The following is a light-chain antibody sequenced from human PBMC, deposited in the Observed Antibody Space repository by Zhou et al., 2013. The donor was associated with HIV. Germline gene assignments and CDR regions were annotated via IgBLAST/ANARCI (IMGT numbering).Light chain of an antibody. V-gene: IGKV1-39*01. CDR3: QQSYSTPST. CDR1: QSIVTS. J-gene: IGKJ4*01. CDR2: AAS. Sequence: DIQMTQSPSSLSASVGDRVTITCRPSQSIVTSLNWYQQKSGTAPKALIYAASSLHSGVPSRFSGSGSGTDFTLTISNLQPEDFATYYCQQSYSTPSTFGGGTKVEIK.